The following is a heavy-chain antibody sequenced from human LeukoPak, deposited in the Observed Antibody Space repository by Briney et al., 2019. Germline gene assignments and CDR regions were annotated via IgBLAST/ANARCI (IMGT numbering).Heavy chain of an antibody. J-gene: IGHJ4*02. Sequence: GGSLRLSCAASGFTFSSYWMHWVRQAPGKGLVWVSRIFSDGSTTRYADSEKGRFTISRDNSKNMLYLQMNSLRAEDTAVYYCAKPYYYGSRSYMDYWGQGTLVTVSS. V-gene: IGHV3-74*01. CDR1: GFTFSSYW. CDR3: AKPYYYGSRSYMDY. CDR2: IFSDGSTT. D-gene: IGHD3-10*01.